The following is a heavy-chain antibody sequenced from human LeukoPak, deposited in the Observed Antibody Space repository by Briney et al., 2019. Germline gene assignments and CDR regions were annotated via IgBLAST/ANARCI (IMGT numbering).Heavy chain of an antibody. D-gene: IGHD5-12*01. J-gene: IGHJ4*02. V-gene: IGHV4-59*03. CDR3: ARPATITTCFDY. CDR2: IYYNGGT. Sequence: SETLSLTCTVSGVSINNYYWSWIRQPPGKGLEYLGSIYYNGGTNYNPSLKSRVTISVDPSTNQFSPKLTSVATADTAVYYCARPATITTCFDYWGQGTLVTVSS. CDR1: GVSINNYY.